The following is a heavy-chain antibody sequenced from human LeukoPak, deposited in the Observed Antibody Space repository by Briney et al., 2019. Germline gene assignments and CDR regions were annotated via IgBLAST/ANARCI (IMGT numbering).Heavy chain of an antibody. Sequence: ASVKVSCKASGYTFTGYYMHWVRQAPGQGLEWMGWINPSSGGTYYAQKFQGRVTMTRDTSISTAYMELSRLRSDDTALYYCARGSIWSDRYNSAFDYWVQGTLVAVSS. J-gene: IGHJ4*02. CDR2: INPSSGGT. V-gene: IGHV1-2*02. CDR3: ARGSIWSDRYNSAFDY. CDR1: GYTFTGYY. D-gene: IGHD1-1*01.